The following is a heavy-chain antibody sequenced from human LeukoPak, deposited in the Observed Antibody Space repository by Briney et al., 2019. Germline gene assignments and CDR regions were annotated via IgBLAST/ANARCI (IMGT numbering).Heavy chain of an antibody. J-gene: IGHJ4*02. CDR1: GGSISSYY. V-gene: IGHV4-59*01. D-gene: IGHD3-22*01. Sequence: SGTLSLTCTVSGGSISSYYWSWIRQPPGKGLEWIGYIYYSGSTNYNPSLKSRVTISVDTSKNQFSLKLSSVTAADTAVYYCARGRYYYDSSGPMYYFDYWGQGTLVTVSS. CDR3: ARGRYYYDSSGPMYYFDY. CDR2: IYYSGST.